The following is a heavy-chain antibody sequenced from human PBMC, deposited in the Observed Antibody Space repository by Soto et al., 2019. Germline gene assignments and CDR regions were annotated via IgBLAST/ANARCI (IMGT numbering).Heavy chain of an antibody. CDR3: AKGSTGTYYDILTGQYYYGMDV. CDR1: GFTFSSYG. CDR2: MSHDGSNK. J-gene: IGHJ6*02. D-gene: IGHD3-9*01. V-gene: IGHV3-30*18. Sequence: QVQLVESGGGVVQPGRSRRLSCAASGFTFSSYGMHWVRQAPGKGLEWVAVMSHDGSNKYYADSVKGRFTISRDNSKNTLYLQMNSLRAEDTAVYYCAKGSTGTYYDILTGQYYYGMDVCGQGTTVTVSS.